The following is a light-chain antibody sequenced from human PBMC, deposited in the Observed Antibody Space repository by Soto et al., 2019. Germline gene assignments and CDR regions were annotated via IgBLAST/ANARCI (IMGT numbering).Light chain of an antibody. V-gene: IGKV1-5*01. CDR1: QSISNW. CDR2: GAS. Sequence: DIQMTQSPSTLSASVGARVTITCRASQSISNWLAWYQQKPGKAPKLLIYGASSLESGVPSRFSGSGSGTEFTLTISSLQPDDFATYYCQQYNSYSLFFGQGTKLESK. CDR3: QQYNSYSLF. J-gene: IGKJ2*01.